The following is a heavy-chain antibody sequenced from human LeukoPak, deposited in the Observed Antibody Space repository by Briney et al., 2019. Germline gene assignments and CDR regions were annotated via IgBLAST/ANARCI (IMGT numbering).Heavy chain of an antibody. CDR2: IYYSGST. V-gene: IGHV4-59*01. J-gene: IGHJ3*02. Sequence: PSETLSLTCTVSGGSISSYYWGWIRQPPGKGLEWIGYIYYSGSTNYNPSLKSRVTMSVDTSKNQFSLKLSSVTAADTAVYYCAREQDDAFDIWGQGTMVTVSS. CDR3: AREQDDAFDI. CDR1: GGSISSYY.